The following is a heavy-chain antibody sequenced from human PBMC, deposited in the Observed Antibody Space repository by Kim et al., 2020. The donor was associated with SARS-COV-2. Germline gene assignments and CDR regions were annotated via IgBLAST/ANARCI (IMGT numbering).Heavy chain of an antibody. J-gene: IGHJ4*02. D-gene: IGHD1-26*01. Sequence: YYVDSVKGRFTISSDNAKNSLYLQMNSLRAEDTAVYYCARIPNSGSYLDYWGQGTLVTVSS. V-gene: IGHV3-7*03. CDR3: ARIPNSGSYLDY.